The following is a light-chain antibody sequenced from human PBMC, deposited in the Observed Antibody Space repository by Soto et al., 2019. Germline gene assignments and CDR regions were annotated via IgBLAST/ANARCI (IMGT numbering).Light chain of an antibody. Sequence: EIVFTQSPGTLSLSPGERATLSCRASQSVSSSYLAWYQQKPGQAPRLLLYGASSRANGIPVRFSGSGSGTDLTLTISRLEPEDFAVYDCQQYGSSPTITFGQGTRLEIK. V-gene: IGKV3-20*01. CDR2: GAS. J-gene: IGKJ5*01. CDR3: QQYGSSPTIT. CDR1: QSVSSSY.